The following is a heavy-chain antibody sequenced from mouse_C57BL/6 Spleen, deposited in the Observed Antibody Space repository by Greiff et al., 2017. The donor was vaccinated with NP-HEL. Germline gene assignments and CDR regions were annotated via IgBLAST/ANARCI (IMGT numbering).Heavy chain of an antibody. D-gene: IGHD1-1*01. V-gene: IGHV1-61*01. CDR3: ARHYYGSNWYFDV. J-gene: IGHJ1*03. CDR1: GYTFTSYW. CDR2: IYPSDSET. Sequence: QVQLQQPGAELVRPGSSVKLSCKASGYTFTSYWMDWVKQRPGQGLEWIGNIYPSDSETHYNQKFKDKATLTADKSSSTAYMQLSSLTSEDSAVYYCARHYYGSNWYFDVWGTGTTVTVSS.